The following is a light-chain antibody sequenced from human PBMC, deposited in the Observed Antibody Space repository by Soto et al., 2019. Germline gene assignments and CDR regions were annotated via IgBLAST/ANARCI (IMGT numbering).Light chain of an antibody. CDR1: SSDVGGYNY. CDR3: SSYADSNSYV. CDR2: EVT. V-gene: IGLV2-8*01. Sequence: QSVLTQPPSASGSPGQSVTISCTGTSSDVGGYNYVYWYQQHPGKAPKLMIYEVTKRPSGVPDRFSGSKSGNTASLTVSELQAEDEADYYCSSYADSNSYVFGTGPKVTVL. J-gene: IGLJ1*01.